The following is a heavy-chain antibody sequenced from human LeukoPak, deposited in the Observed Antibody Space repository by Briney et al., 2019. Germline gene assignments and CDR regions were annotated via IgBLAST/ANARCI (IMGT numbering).Heavy chain of an antibody. CDR2: INPSGGST. Sequence: ASVKVSCKASGYTFTSYYMHWVRQAPGQGLEWMGIINPSGGSTSYAQKFQGRVTMTRDASTSTVYMELSSLRSEDTAVYYCARDLGGKYYDSSGYYYYYGMDVWGQGTTVTVSS. D-gene: IGHD3-22*01. CDR1: GYTFTSYY. CDR3: ARDLGGKYYDSSGYYYYYGMDV. J-gene: IGHJ6*02. V-gene: IGHV1-46*01.